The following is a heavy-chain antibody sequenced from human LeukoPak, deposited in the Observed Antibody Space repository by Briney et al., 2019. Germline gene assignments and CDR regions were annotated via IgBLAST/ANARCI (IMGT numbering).Heavy chain of an antibody. D-gene: IGHD6-13*01. Sequence: GGSLRLSCAVSGFTFSSHEMNWVRQAPGKGLEWVSYISSSGSTIYYADSVKGRFTISRDNAKNSLYLQMNSLRAEDTAVYYCARGYSSSWYKYYFDYWGQGTLVTVSS. V-gene: IGHV3-48*03. CDR3: ARGYSSSWYKYYFDY. J-gene: IGHJ4*02. CDR2: ISSSGSTI. CDR1: GFTFSSHE.